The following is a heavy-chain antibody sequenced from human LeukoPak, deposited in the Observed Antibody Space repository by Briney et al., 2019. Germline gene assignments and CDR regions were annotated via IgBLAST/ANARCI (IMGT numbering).Heavy chain of an antibody. CDR1: GFTFSSYA. D-gene: IGHD3-10*01. CDR3: ARDYGSGSYYCYGMDV. Sequence: GGSLRLSCAASGFTFSSYAMHWVRQAPGKGLEWVAVISYDGSNKYYADSVKGRFTISRDNSKNTLYLQMNSLRAEDTAVYYCARDYGSGSYYCYGMDVWGKGTTVTDSS. CDR2: ISYDGSNK. J-gene: IGHJ6*04. V-gene: IGHV3-30*04.